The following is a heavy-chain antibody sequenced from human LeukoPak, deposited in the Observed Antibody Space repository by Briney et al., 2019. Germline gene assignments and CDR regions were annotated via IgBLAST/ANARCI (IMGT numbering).Heavy chain of an antibody. CDR1: GGSISSGSYY. J-gene: IGHJ3*01. V-gene: IGHV4-61*02. D-gene: IGHD6-19*01. CDR3: ARDSSGLPRGAFDV. Sequence: SETLSLTCTVSGGSISSGSYYWSWIRQPAGKELEWIGRIYTSGSTNYNPSLKSRVTISVDTSKNQFSLKLSSVTAADTAVYYCARDSSGLPRGAFDVWGQGTMLIVSS. CDR2: IYTSGST.